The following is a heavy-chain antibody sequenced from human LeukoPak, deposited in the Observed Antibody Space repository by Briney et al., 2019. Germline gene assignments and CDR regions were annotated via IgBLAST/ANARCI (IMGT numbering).Heavy chain of an antibody. V-gene: IGHV3-48*01. CDR3: ARLDFYDYVWGSHDY. J-gene: IGHJ4*02. D-gene: IGHD3-16*01. Sequence: GGSLRLSCAASGFTFSSYGMTWVRQAPGKGLEWVSYISSSSSTIYYADSVKGRFTISRDNAKNSLYLQLNSLRAEDTAVYYCARLDFYDYVWGSHDYWGQGTLVTVSS. CDR2: ISSSSSTI. CDR1: GFTFSSYG.